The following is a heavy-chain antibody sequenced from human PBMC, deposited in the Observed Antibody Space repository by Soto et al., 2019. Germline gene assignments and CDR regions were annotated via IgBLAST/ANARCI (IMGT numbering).Heavy chain of an antibody. Sequence: GGSLRLSCAASGFTFSSYGMHWVRQAPGKGLERVAVIWYDGSNKYYADSVKGRFTISRDNSKNTLYLQMNSLRAEDTAVYFCARGPEEWPNDAFDIWGQGTMDTVSS. J-gene: IGHJ3*02. V-gene: IGHV3-33*01. CDR1: GFTFSSYG. CDR2: IWYDGSNK. CDR3: ARGPEEWPNDAFDI. D-gene: IGHD3-3*01.